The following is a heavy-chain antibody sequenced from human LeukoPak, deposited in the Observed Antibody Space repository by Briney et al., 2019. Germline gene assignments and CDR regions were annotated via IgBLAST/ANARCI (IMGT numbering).Heavy chain of an antibody. J-gene: IGHJ6*03. V-gene: IGHV3-30*02. D-gene: IGHD3-3*01. CDR1: GFTFSSYG. Sequence: GGSLRLSCAASGFTFSSYGMHWVRQAPGKGLEWVAFIRYDGSNKYYADSVKGRFTISRDNSKNTLFLQMNSLRVEDTAVYYCAKSLWGGSGRYFYYLDVWGRGTTVTVSS. CDR2: IRYDGSNK. CDR3: AKSLWGGSGRYFYYLDV.